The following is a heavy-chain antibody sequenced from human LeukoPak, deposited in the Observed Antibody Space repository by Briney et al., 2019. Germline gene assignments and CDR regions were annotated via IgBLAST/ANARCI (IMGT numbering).Heavy chain of an antibody. CDR2: IIPIFGTA. D-gene: IGHD6-19*01. CDR3: ARDQGIAVWGLFDP. Sequence: SVKVSCKASGGTFSSYAISWVRQAPGQGLEWMGGIIPIFGTANYAQKFQGRVTITADKSTSTAYMELRSLRSDDTAVYYCARDQGIAVWGLFDPWGQGTLVTVSS. CDR1: GGTFSSYA. V-gene: IGHV1-69*06. J-gene: IGHJ5*02.